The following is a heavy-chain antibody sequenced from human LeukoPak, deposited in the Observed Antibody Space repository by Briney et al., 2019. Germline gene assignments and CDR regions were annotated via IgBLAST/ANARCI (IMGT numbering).Heavy chain of an antibody. CDR3: ARVAGYCSSSSCQNSYHSYYMDV. D-gene: IGHD2-2*01. V-gene: IGHV3-74*01. CDR2: INSDGTIT. Sequence: QPGGSLRLSCVASGFTFSSYWTHWVRQVPGKGLVWVSRINSDGTITGYADTVKGRFTISRDIAKNTLYLQMNSLRVEDTAVYFCARVAGYCSSSSCQNSYHSYYMDVWGKGTTVTVSS. J-gene: IGHJ6*03. CDR1: GFTFSSYW.